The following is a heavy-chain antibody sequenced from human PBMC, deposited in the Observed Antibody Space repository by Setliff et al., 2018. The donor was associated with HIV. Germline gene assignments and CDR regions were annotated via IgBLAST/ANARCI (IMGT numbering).Heavy chain of an antibody. J-gene: IGHJ2*01. CDR2: IYPGDSET. V-gene: IGHV5-51*01. Sequence: GESLKISCKGSGYKFGDYWIGWVRQMPGKGPEWMGIIYPGDSETRHSPSFEGQVTISADKSISTAYLKWNSLKASDTAMYYCARPDYDVLTGFWYFDVWGRGTLVTV. CDR1: GYKFGDYW. CDR3: ARPDYDVLTGFWYFDV. D-gene: IGHD3-9*01.